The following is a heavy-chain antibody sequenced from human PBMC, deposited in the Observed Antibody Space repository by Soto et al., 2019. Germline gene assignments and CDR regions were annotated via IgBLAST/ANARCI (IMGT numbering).Heavy chain of an antibody. Sequence: EVQLLESGGGSVQPGGSLRLSCAAPGSTFSSYTFHWVRQAPGKGLEWVSCITGSGVLTHYADSVQGRFTISRDQSRNMLYLQMKSLRVEDTAVYYWARKERFNSGYYYVTGDFYYHALDVWCQETTGSVS. CDR1: GSTFSSYT. V-gene: IGHV3-23*01. J-gene: IGHJ6*02. D-gene: IGHD3-22*01. CDR3: ARKERFNSGYYYVTGDFYYHALDV. CDR2: ITGSGVLT.